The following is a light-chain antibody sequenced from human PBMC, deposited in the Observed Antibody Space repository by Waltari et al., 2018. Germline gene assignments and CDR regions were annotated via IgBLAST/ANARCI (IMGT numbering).Light chain of an antibody. V-gene: IGKV4-1*01. CDR3: QQYYSAPYT. CDR2: WAS. Sequence: DIVLTQSPDSLAVSLGERATINRKSSQNVLFNSNNNNYLAWYQQKSGQPPNLLIYWASTRRSGVPDRFSGSGSGTDFTLTISSLQAEDVAVYYCQQYYSAPYTFGQGTKLEIK. J-gene: IGKJ2*01. CDR1: QNVLFNSNNNNY.